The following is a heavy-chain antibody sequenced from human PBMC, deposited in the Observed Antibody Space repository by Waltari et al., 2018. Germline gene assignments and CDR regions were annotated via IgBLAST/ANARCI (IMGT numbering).Heavy chain of an antibody. V-gene: IGHV1-69*02. J-gene: IGHJ6*02. CDR3: ARVSGYYDSSGYPDYGMDV. D-gene: IGHD3-22*01. CDR2: ISPNLGIA. Sequence: QVQLVQSGAEVKKPGSSVKVSCKASGGTFSSYTISWVRQAPGQGLEWMGRISPNLGIANYAQKCQGRVTITAEKSTSTAYMELSSLRSEDTAVYYCARVSGYYDSSGYPDYGMDVWGQGTTVTVSS. CDR1: GGTFSSYT.